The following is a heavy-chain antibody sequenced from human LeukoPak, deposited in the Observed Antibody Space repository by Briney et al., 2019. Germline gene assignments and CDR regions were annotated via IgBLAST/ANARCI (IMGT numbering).Heavy chain of an antibody. Sequence: PGGSLRLSWAASGFTFSSYDIHWVRQATGKGLEWVSGIGTAGEIYYPGSVKGRFTISRENAKNSLYLQMNSLRAGDTAVYYCARRGSTNWFDPWGQGTLVTVSS. D-gene: IGHD6-13*01. CDR1: GFTFSSYD. CDR3: ARRGSTNWFDP. CDR2: IGTAGEI. J-gene: IGHJ5*02. V-gene: IGHV3-13*01.